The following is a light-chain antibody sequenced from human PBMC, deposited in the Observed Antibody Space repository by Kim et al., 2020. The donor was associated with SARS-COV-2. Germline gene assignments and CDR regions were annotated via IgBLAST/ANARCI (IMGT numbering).Light chain of an antibody. Sequence: GQSITISCTGTSSDVGGYNYVSWYQHHPGKAPKLMIYDVSKRPSGISNRFSGSKSGNTASLTIPGLQAEDEADYYCSSYTSSSTWVFGGGTQLTVL. J-gene: IGLJ3*02. CDR1: SSDVGGYNY. CDR3: SSYTSSSTWV. V-gene: IGLV2-14*03. CDR2: DVS.